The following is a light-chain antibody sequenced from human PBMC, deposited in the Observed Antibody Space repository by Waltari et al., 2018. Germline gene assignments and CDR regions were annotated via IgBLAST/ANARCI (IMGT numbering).Light chain of an antibody. V-gene: IGLV3-1*01. Sequence: SYELTQPPSVSVSPGQTARITCSGPTMGDKFACWYQQKPGQSPVFVIYQSTKRPSGIPERFSGSNSGNTATLTISGTQAMDEADYYCQAWDTITGGVFGGGTKLTVL. CDR2: QST. CDR3: QAWDTITGGV. J-gene: IGLJ2*01. CDR1: TMGDKF.